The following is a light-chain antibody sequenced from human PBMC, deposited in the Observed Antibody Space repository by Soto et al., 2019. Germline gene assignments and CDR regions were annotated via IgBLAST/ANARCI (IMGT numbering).Light chain of an antibody. CDR3: SSYTSSSTLV. CDR1: SSDVGGYSY. J-gene: IGLJ2*01. V-gene: IGLV2-14*01. CDR2: DVS. Sequence: QSALTQPASVSGSPGQSITISCTGTSSDVGGYSYVSWYQQHPGKAPKLMIYDVSNRPSGVSNRFSGSKSGNTASLTISGLQAEDEDDYYCSSYTSSSTLVFGGGTKVTVL.